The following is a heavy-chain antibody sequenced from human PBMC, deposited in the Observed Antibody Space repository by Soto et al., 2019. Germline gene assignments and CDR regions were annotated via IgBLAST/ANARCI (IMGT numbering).Heavy chain of an antibody. D-gene: IGHD2-15*01. J-gene: IGHJ4*02. CDR2: INGDGSDT. CDR1: GFTLSSYG. Sequence: EVQLVESGGGLVQPGGSLRLSCAASGFTLSSYGMHWLRQAPGKGLMWVSHINGDGSDTSYADSVKGRCNICGDNAKNTVYSQLNSLRVEDTAVYYFARDTPTLGVDYWGPGNLVTGSS. CDR3: ARDTPTLGVDY. V-gene: IGHV3-74*01.